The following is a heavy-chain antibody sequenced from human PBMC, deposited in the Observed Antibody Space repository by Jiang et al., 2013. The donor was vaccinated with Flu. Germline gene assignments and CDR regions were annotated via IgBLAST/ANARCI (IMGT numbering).Heavy chain of an antibody. CDR2: VIPLFGTA. Sequence: GGTFSSYAISWVRQAPGQGLEWMGGVIPLFGTANYAQKFQGRVTITADESTSTAYMELSSLRFEDTAMYYCARDVVVEVRGLDVWGQGTTVTVSS. V-gene: IGHV1-69*01. CDR1: GGTFSSYA. CDR3: ARDVVVEVRGLDV. D-gene: IGHD2-21*01. J-gene: IGHJ6*02.